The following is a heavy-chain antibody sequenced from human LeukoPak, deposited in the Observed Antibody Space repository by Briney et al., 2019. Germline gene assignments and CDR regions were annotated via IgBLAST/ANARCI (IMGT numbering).Heavy chain of an antibody. D-gene: IGHD6-19*01. Sequence: ASEPLSLTCALYGGSFNGYYWSWIRQPPGKGLEWLGEINHSGSTVYNPSLKSRVTISVDTSKNQFSLKLSSVTAADTAVYYCARQGIAVAGRNFQLWGQGTLVTVSS. CDR3: ARQGIAVAGRNFQL. CDR1: GGSFNGYY. V-gene: IGHV4-34*01. J-gene: IGHJ1*01. CDR2: INHSGST.